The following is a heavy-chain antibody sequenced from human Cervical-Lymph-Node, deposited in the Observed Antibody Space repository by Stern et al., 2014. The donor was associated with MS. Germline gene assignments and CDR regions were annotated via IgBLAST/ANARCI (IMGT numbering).Heavy chain of an antibody. D-gene: IGHD2-15*01. CDR2: IKEDGSEI. J-gene: IGHJ5*02. V-gene: IGHV3-7*01. CDR3: ARGTDT. Sequence: VPLVQSGGGLVQPGGSLRLSCVASGFTFSSYWMNWVRQAPGKGLEWVANIKEDGSEIYYVDSVKGRFPISRGNAKNSPFLSINSLRAKGTAVYYCARGTDTWGQGTLVTVSS. CDR1: GFTFSSYW.